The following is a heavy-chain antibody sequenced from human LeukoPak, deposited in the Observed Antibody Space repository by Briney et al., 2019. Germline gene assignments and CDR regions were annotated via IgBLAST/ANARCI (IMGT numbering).Heavy chain of an antibody. V-gene: IGHV4-61*02. Sequence: SETLSLTCTVSGGSISSSSYYWGWIRQPAGKGLEWIGRIYTSGSTNYNPSLKSRVTMSVDTSKNQFSLKLSSVTAADTAVYYCARASSGDYYGSGSYNYWFDPWGQGTLVTVSS. CDR3: ARASSGDYYGSGSYNYWFDP. J-gene: IGHJ5*02. D-gene: IGHD3-10*01. CDR2: IYTSGST. CDR1: GGSISSSSYY.